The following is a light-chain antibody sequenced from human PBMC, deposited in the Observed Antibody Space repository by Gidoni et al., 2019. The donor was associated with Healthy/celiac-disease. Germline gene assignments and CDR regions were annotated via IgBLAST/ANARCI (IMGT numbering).Light chain of an antibody. CDR1: KLGDQY. CDR2: QDS. J-gene: IGLJ1*01. V-gene: IGLV3-1*01. Sequence: SYELTQPPSVSVSPGQTASITCSGDKLGDQYACWYQQKQGQSPVLVIYQDSKRPSGTPERFSGSNSGNTATLTISGTQAMDEADYYCQSCDSSTLYVFGTGTKVTVL. CDR3: QSCDSSTLYV.